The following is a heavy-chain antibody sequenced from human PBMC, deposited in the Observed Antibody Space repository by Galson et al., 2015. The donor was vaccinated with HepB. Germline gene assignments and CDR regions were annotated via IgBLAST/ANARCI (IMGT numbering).Heavy chain of an antibody. V-gene: IGHV1-46*03. CDR2: INPSGGST. CDR3: ARSTPPTPNMVWGVIIGAY. D-gene: IGHD3-10*01. J-gene: IGHJ4*02. Sequence: SVKVSCKASGYTFTSYYMHWVRQAPGQGLEWMGIINPSGGSTSYAQKFQGRVTMTRDTSTSTVYMELSSLRSEDTAVYYCARSTPPTPNMVWGVIIGAYWGQGTLVTVSS. CDR1: GYTFTSYY.